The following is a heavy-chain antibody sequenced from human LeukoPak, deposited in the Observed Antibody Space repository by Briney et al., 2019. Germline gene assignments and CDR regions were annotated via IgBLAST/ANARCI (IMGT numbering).Heavy chain of an antibody. CDR2: FSAYNGNT. J-gene: IGHJ2*01. V-gene: IGHV1-18*01. D-gene: IGHD6-13*01. CDR3: ARSPPSSSWYDWYFDL. Sequence: ASVKVSCKASGYTFTSYGISWVRQALGQGLEWLGGFSAYNGNTNYAQKLQGRVTMTTDTSTSTAYMELRSLRSDDTAVYYCARSPPSSSWYDWYFDLWGRGTLVTVSS. CDR1: GYTFTSYG.